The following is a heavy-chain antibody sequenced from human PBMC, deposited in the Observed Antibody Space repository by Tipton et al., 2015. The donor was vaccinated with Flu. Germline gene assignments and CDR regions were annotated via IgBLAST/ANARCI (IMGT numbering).Heavy chain of an antibody. D-gene: IGHD3-16*01. CDR3: ARGPRGGNGYFDY. Sequence: SLRLSCAASGFTVSSNYMSWVRQAPGKGLEWVSVIYNGGSTYYADSVKGRFTISRDNSKNTLYLQMNSLRAEDTAVYYCARGPRGGNGYFDYWGQGTLVTVSS. J-gene: IGHJ4*02. CDR1: GFTVSSNY. V-gene: IGHV3-53*01. CDR2: IYNGGST.